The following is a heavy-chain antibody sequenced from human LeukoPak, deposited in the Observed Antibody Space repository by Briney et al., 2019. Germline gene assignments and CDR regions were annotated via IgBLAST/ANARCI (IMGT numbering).Heavy chain of an antibody. CDR1: GFTFSSYS. V-gene: IGHV3-21*01. D-gene: IGHD6-6*01. CDR3: ARIGYSSSSFDF. J-gene: IGHJ4*02. CDR2: ISSSSSYI. Sequence: SGGSLRLSCAASGFTFSSYSMNWVRQAPGKGLEWVSSISSSSSYIYYADSVKGRFTISRDKAKNSMFLQMDSLRVEDTAVYYCARIGYSSSSFDFWGQGTPVTVSS.